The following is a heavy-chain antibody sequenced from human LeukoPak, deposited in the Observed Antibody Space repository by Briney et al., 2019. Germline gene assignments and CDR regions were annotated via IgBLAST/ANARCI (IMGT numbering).Heavy chain of an antibody. CDR3: LKATGPLAYDVFDI. J-gene: IGHJ3*02. Sequence: GGSLRLSCGASGFTFSSCAMSWVRQAPGKGLEGVSGITHDAGGTYYADSVKGRFTISRDNSKNTLYLQMSGLTAEDTAVYYCLKATGPLAYDVFDIWGQGTLVIVSS. CDR1: GFTFSSCA. CDR2: ITHDAGGT. V-gene: IGHV3-23*01. D-gene: IGHD2-8*02.